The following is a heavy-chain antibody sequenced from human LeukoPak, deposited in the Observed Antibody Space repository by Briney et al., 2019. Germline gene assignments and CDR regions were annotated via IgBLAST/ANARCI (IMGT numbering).Heavy chain of an antibody. Sequence: RASETLSLTCTVSGGSISSSSYYWSWIRQPPGKGLEWIGYIYYSGSTNYNPSLKSRVTISVDTSKNQFSLKLSSVTAADTAVYYCARVCKGGSCYGGAFDIWGQGTMVTVSS. J-gene: IGHJ3*02. V-gene: IGHV4-61*01. CDR2: IYYSGST. CDR3: ARVCKGGSCYGGAFDI. D-gene: IGHD2-15*01. CDR1: GGSISSSSYY.